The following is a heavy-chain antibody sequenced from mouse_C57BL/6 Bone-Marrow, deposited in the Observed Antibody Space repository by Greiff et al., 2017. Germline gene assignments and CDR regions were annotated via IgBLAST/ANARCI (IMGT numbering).Heavy chain of an antibody. V-gene: IGHV1-55*01. Sequence: VQLQQPGAELVKPGASVKMSCKASGYTFTSYWITWVKQRPGQGLEWIGDIYPGSGSTNYNEKFKSKATLAVDTSSSTAYIQLSSLTSEDSTVYYCARETITTVVPFAYWGQGTLITVSA. J-gene: IGHJ3*01. CDR2: IYPGSGST. CDR3: ARETITTVVPFAY. D-gene: IGHD1-1*01. CDR1: GYTFTSYW.